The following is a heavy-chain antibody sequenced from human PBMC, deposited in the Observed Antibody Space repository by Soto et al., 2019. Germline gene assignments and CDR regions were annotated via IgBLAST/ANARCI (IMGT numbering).Heavy chain of an antibody. D-gene: IGHD5-18*01. CDR2: INHSGST. Sequence: QVQLPQWGAGLLKPLETLTLTCAVYGGSFSGYHWSWIRQPPGKGLEWLGEINHSGSTNYNPSLKSRITISLDTSKNQLSLKLSYVTAADTAVYFCATGGRRARAYRSGSAYYYYMDVWGKGTTVTVSS. CDR1: GGSFSGYH. CDR3: ATGGRRARAYRSGSAYYYYMDV. J-gene: IGHJ6*03. V-gene: IGHV4-34*01.